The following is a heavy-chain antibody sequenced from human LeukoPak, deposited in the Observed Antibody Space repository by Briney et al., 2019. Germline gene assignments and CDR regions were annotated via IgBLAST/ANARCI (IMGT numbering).Heavy chain of an antibody. Sequence: GGSLRLSCVASGFPFSSYWMTWVRQAPGKGLEWVAVISYDGSNKYYADSVKGRFTISRDNSKNTLYLQMNSLRAEDTAVYYCAIEGLYSYDNGYWGQGTLVTVSS. J-gene: IGHJ4*02. CDR2: ISYDGSNK. D-gene: IGHD5-18*01. V-gene: IGHV3-30*03. CDR1: GFPFSSYW. CDR3: AIEGLYSYDNGY.